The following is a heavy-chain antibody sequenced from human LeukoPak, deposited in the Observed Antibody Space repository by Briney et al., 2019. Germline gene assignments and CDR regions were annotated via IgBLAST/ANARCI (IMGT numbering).Heavy chain of an antibody. J-gene: IGHJ6*03. V-gene: IGHV3-53*01. CDR1: GFTVSSNY. CDR3: ASTVTTRQYYYYMDV. D-gene: IGHD4-11*01. CDR2: IYSGGST. Sequence: GGSLRLSCAASGFTVSSNYMSWVRQAPGKGLEWVSVIYSGGSTYYADSVKGRFTISRDNSKNTLYLQINSLRAEDTAVYYCASTVTTRQYYYYMDVWGQGTTVTVSS.